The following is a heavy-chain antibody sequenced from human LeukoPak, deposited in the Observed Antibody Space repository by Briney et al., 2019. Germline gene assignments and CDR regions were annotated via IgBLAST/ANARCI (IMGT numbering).Heavy chain of an antibody. Sequence: GGSLRLSCAASGFTVSSNYMSWVRQAPGKGLEWVSAISGSGGSTYYADSVKGRFTISRDNSKNTLYLQMNSLRAEDTAVYYCAKVVRGGDPSVWGQGTMVTVSS. D-gene: IGHD2-21*02. V-gene: IGHV3-23*01. J-gene: IGHJ3*01. CDR1: GFTVSSNY. CDR2: ISGSGGST. CDR3: AKVVRGGDPSV.